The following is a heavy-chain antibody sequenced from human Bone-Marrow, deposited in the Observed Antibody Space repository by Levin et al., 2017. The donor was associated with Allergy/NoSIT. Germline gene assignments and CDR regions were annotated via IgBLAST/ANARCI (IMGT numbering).Heavy chain of an antibody. J-gene: IGHJ5*02. CDR2: INTYTGIP. V-gene: IGHV7-4-1*02. CDR1: GYIFTNYA. D-gene: IGHD3-10*01. CDR3: ATATGSWFDP. Sequence: ASVKVSCKASGYIFTNYAMNWVRQAPGQGPEWMGWINTYTGIPTYAQGFIGRFVFSVDTSVSTAYLQISSLKAEDTAVYYCATATGSWFDPWGQGTLVTVSS.